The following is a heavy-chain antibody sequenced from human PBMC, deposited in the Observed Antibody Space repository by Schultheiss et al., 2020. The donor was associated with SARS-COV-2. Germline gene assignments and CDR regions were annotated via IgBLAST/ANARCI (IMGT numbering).Heavy chain of an antibody. Sequence: SGPTLVKPTQTLTLTCTFSGFSLSTSGVGVGWIRQPPGKALEWLALIYWDDDKRYSPSLKSRLTITKDTSKNQVVLTMTNMDPVDTATYYCAHSIGYSSSWRREYFQHWGQGTLGTVSS. CDR2: IYWDDDK. CDR3: AHSIGYSSSWRREYFQH. V-gene: IGHV2-5*02. D-gene: IGHD6-13*01. CDR1: GFSLSTSGVG. J-gene: IGHJ1*01.